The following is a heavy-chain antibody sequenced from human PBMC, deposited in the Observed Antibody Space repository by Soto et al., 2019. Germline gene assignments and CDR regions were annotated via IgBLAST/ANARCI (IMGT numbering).Heavy chain of an antibody. J-gene: IGHJ4*02. CDR3: AKGGVCISTSCYRSPADY. V-gene: IGHV3-30*18. D-gene: IGHD2-2*01. CDR1: GFTFSSYG. CDR2: ISYDGSNK. Sequence: SLRLSCAASGFTFSSYGMHWVRQAPGKGLEWVAVISYDGSNKYYADSVKGRFTISRDNSKNTLYLQMNSLRAEDTAVYYCAKGGVCISTSCYRSPADYWGQGTLVTVS.